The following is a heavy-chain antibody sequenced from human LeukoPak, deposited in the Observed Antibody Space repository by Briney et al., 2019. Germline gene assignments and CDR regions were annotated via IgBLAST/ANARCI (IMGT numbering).Heavy chain of an antibody. D-gene: IGHD6-13*01. J-gene: IGHJ4*02. CDR1: GGTFSSYA. Sequence: SVKVSCKASGGTFSSYAVSWVRQAPGQGLEWMGGIIPIFGTANYAQKFQGRVTITADESTSTAYMELSSLRSEDTAVYYCARGDRRRPPSSIGWYSENIFDYWGQGTLLTVSS. CDR2: IIPIFGTA. V-gene: IGHV1-69*13. CDR3: ARGDRRRPPSSIGWYSENIFDY.